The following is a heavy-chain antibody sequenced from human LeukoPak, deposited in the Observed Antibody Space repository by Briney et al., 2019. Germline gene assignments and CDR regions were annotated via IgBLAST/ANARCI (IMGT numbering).Heavy chain of an antibody. J-gene: IGHJ4*02. CDR1: GYSISSGYY. V-gene: IGHV4-38-2*01. CDR2: MYHSGST. D-gene: IGHD2-2*01. CDR3: ARSVASCFDY. Sequence: SETLSLTCAVSGYSISSGYYWGWIRQPPGKGLEWIGSMYHSGSTYYNPSLKSRVTISVDTSKNQFSLKLSSVTAADTAVYYCARSVASCFDYWGQGTLVTVSS.